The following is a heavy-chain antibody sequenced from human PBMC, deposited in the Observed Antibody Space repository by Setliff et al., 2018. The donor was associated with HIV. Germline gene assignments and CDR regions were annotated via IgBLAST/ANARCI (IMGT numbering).Heavy chain of an antibody. J-gene: IGHJ4*02. Sequence: SETLSLTCTVSGGSISSGGFYCNWFRQYPEKGLEWIGWIHYSGRTNFNPSLRSRATISFDTSKNQFSLNLTSVTAADTAVHYCARGTGSYGSDYWGQGTLVTVS. CDR3: ARGTGSYGSDY. V-gene: IGHV4-31*03. CDR2: IHYSGRT. D-gene: IGHD5-18*01. CDR1: GGSISSGGFY.